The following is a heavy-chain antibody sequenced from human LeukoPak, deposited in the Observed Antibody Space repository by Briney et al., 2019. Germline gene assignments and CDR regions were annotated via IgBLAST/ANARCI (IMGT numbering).Heavy chain of an antibody. CDR2: ISGSGGST. D-gene: IGHD3-3*01. CDR1: GFTFSDWS. CDR3: AKEGYDDFWSGYYPPPGAFDI. Sequence: GGSLRLSCAASGFTFSDWSMSWVRRAPGKGLEWVSAISGSGGSTYYADSVKGRFTISRDNSKNTLYLQMNSLRAEDTAVYYCAKEGYDDFWSGYYPPPGAFDIWGQGTMVTVSS. J-gene: IGHJ3*02. V-gene: IGHV3-23*01.